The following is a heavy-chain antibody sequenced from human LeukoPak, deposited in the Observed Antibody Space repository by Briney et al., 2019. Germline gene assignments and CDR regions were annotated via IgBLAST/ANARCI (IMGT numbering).Heavy chain of an antibody. Sequence: SETLSLTCTVSGYSISSGYYWGWIRQPPGKGLEWIGSIYHSGSTYYNPSLKSRVTISVDTSKNQFSLKLSSVTAADTAVYYCARDGGVAPHNWFDPWGQGTLVTVSS. D-gene: IGHD2-8*02. CDR1: GYSISSGYY. J-gene: IGHJ5*02. V-gene: IGHV4-38-2*02. CDR3: ARDGGVAPHNWFDP. CDR2: IYHSGST.